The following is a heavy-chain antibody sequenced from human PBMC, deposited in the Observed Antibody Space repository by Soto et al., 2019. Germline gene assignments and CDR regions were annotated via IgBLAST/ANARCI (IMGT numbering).Heavy chain of an antibody. CDR3: ARDWDGDSRGFDI. J-gene: IGHJ3*02. CDR2: INPSGGST. V-gene: IGHV1-46*01. D-gene: IGHD4-17*01. CDR1: GYTYTSYY. Sequence: QVQLVQSGAEVKKPGASVKVSWKASGYTYTSYYMHWVRQTPGQGLEWMGIINPSGGSTSYAQKFQGRVTMTRDTSTSTVYMELSSLRSEDTAVYYCARDWDGDSRGFDIWGQGTMVTVSS.